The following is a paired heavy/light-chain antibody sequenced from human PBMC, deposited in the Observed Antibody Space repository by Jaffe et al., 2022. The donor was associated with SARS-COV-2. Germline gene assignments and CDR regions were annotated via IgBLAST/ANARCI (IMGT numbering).Light chain of an antibody. CDR2: SNN. Sequence: QSVLTQPPSTSGTPGQRVNISCSGSSSNIGSNTVNWYQQLPGTAPKFLISSNNQRPSGVPDRFSGSKSGTSASLAISGLQSEDEADYYCAVWDDSLNGWVFGGGTKLTVL. V-gene: IGLV1-44*01. J-gene: IGLJ3*02. CDR3: AVWDDSLNGWV. CDR1: SSNIGSNT.
Heavy chain of an antibody. D-gene: IGHD2-2*01. CDR1: GYTFTSHG. Sequence: QVQLMQSGGEVKNPGASVKVSCKASGYTFTSHGISWVRQAPGEGLEWMGWISTYNGNTNYARKFLGRVTMTTDKSTTTAYMELMSLTSDDTAVYYCARDLGSCSSTGCQRNWFDPWGQGTRVTVSS. CDR2: ISTYNGNT. V-gene: IGHV1-18*01. J-gene: IGHJ5*02. CDR3: ARDLGSCSSTGCQRNWFDP.